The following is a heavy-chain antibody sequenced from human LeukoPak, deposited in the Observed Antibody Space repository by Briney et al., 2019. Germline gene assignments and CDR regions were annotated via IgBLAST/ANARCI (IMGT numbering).Heavy chain of an antibody. J-gene: IGHJ5*02. D-gene: IGHD2-2*01. CDR3: ARAPPARRYCSSTSCYPNRFDP. CDR1: GYTFTSYG. CDR2: ISAYNGNT. Sequence: ASVKVSCKASGYTFTSYGISWVRQAPGQRLEWMGWISAYNGNTNYAQKLQGRVTMTTDTSTSTAYMELRSLRSDDTAVYYCARAPPARRYCSSTSCYPNRFDPWGQGTLVTVSS. V-gene: IGHV1-18*01.